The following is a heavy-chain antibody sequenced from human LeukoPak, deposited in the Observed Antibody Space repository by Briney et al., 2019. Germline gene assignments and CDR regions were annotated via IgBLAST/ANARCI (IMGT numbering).Heavy chain of an antibody. CDR1: GYTFTSYG. Sequence: ASVKVSCKASGYTFTSYGISWVRQAPGQGPEWMGWISAYNGNTNYAQKLQGRVTMTTDTSTSTAYMELRSLRSDDTAVYYCARLSYDSSGYYFPFLDYWGQGTLVTVSS. CDR2: ISAYNGNT. J-gene: IGHJ4*02. D-gene: IGHD3-22*01. CDR3: ARLSYDSSGYYFPFLDY. V-gene: IGHV1-18*01.